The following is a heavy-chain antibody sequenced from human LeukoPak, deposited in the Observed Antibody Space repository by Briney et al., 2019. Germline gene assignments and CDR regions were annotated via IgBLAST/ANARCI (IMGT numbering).Heavy chain of an antibody. CDR1: GFTFSSYW. CDR3: ASALYYYGDYDYYYYYYMDV. Sequence: PGGSLRLSCAASGFTFSSYWMHWVRQAPGKGLVWVSRIKSDGSSTSYADSVKGRFTISRDNAKNTLYLQMNSLRAEDTAVYYCASALYYYGDYDYYYYYYMDVWGKRTTDTVSS. J-gene: IGHJ6*03. D-gene: IGHD4-17*01. V-gene: IGHV3-74*01. CDR2: IKSDGSST.